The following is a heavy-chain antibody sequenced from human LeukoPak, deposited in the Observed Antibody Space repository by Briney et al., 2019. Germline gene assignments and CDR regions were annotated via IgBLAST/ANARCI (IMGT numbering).Heavy chain of an antibody. Sequence: GGSLRLSCVGSGFTFDKFYMSWARQAPGKGLEWVAQINQDGSGKYYVDSVRGRFTISRDNARTSVDLQMDSLSADDTAVYYCAREQRWRLDYWGQGTLVTVSS. CDR2: INQDGSGK. J-gene: IGHJ4*02. V-gene: IGHV3-7*01. CDR1: GFTFDKFY. CDR3: AREQRWRLDY. D-gene: IGHD6-25*01.